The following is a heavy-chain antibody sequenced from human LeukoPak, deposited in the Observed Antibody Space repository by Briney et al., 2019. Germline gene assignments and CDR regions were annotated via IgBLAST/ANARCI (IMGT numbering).Heavy chain of an antibody. Sequence: SGTVACKVDGYIFTSFCISWDRQAPGQGLEWMGWISAYNGNTIYAQTLQGTVTMTTDPSTSPAYMGPRSLLSDEPAVYFCARSRRGMFDPWGQGTLLTVSS. CDR3: ARSRRGMFDP. CDR1: GYIFTSFC. CDR2: ISAYNGNT. V-gene: IGHV1-18*01. J-gene: IGHJ5*02. D-gene: IGHD3-16*01.